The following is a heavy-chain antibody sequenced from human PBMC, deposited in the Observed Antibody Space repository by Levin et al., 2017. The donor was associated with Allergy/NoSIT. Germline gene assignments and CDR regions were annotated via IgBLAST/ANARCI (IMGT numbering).Heavy chain of an antibody. J-gene: IGHJ5*02. Sequence: SQTLSLTCAVSGGSISSSNWWSWVRQPPGKGLEWIGEIYHTGSTNYNPSLKSRVTISVDKSKNQFSLKLSSVTAADTAVYYCVRSGHGYGYVWFDPWGQGTLVTVSS. CDR2: IYHTGST. CDR1: GGSISSSNW. V-gene: IGHV4-4*02. D-gene: IGHD5-18*01. CDR3: VRSGHGYGYVWFDP.